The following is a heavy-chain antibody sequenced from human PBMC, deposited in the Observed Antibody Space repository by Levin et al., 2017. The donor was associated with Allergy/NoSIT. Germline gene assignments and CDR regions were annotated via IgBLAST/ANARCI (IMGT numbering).Heavy chain of an antibody. CDR3: VKAREKYSESRSDC. D-gene: IGHD3-16*01. Sequence: GGSLRLSCSASGFIFSNYAMHWVRQAPGKGLEYVATINNNGGSTYYAGSAKGRFTISRETSKNTLYLQMTSLRSDDTAVYYCVKAREKYSESRSDCWGQGTLVTVSS. J-gene: IGHJ4*02. V-gene: IGHV3-64D*06. CDR1: GFIFSNYA. CDR2: INNNGGST.